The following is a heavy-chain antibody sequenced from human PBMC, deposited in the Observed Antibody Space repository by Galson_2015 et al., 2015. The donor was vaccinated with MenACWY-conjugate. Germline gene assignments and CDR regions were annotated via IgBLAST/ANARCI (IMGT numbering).Heavy chain of an antibody. D-gene: IGHD3-10*01. CDR2: IKQAGRDQ. CDR1: GFTFSSFW. CDR3: ARDGWGYDSWGMDV. J-gene: IGHJ6*02. V-gene: IGHV3-7*03. Sequence: SLRLSCAASGFTFSSFWMMCVRQAPGKGLEWVADIKQAGRDQVYVDAVKGRFTVSRDNAKNSLYLQMNSLRVEDTAVYYCARDGWGYDSWGMDVWGQGTTVTVSS.